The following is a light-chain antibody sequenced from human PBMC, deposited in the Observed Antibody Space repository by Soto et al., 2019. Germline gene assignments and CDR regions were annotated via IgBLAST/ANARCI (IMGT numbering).Light chain of an antibody. CDR1: SPHIGNNY. V-gene: IGLV1-51*02. Sequence: SVLTQAPPVSAAPGQKGSLSCSGSSPHIGNNYVSWYQQLPGTAPKLLTYENNKRPSGIPDRFSGSKSGTSATLGITGLQTGDEADYYCGAWDSSLSAVVFGGGTKVTVL. CDR2: ENN. J-gene: IGLJ2*01. CDR3: GAWDSSLSAVV.